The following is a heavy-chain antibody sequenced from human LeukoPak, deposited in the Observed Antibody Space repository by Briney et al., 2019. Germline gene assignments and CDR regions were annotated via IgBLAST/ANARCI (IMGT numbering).Heavy chain of an antibody. CDR1: ADSFSSHY. Sequence: SETLSLTCAVSADSFSSHYWTWIRQPPGKGLEWIGDISYIGSTNYNPSLKSRVTISIDTSKNQFSLKLTSVTAADTAVYYCARCIDGLGFDYWGQGTLVTVSS. CDR3: ARCIDGLGFDY. CDR2: ISYIGST. J-gene: IGHJ4*02. V-gene: IGHV4-59*11. D-gene: IGHD3-10*01.